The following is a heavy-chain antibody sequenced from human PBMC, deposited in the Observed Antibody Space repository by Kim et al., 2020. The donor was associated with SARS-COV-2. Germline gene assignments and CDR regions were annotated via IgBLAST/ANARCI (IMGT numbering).Heavy chain of an antibody. CDR3: AREGALEVRRDGYNYFDY. CDR1: GGTFSSYA. J-gene: IGHJ4*02. Sequence: SVKVSCKASGGTFSSYAISWVRQAPGQGLEWMGGIIPIFGTANYAQKFQGRVTITADESTSTAYMELSSLRSEDTAVYYCAREGALEVRRDGYNYFDYWGQGTLVTVSS. CDR2: IIPIFGTA. V-gene: IGHV1-69*13. D-gene: IGHD5-12*01.